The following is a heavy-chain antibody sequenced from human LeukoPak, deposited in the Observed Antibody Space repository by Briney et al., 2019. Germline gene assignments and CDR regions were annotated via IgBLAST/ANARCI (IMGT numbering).Heavy chain of an antibody. D-gene: IGHD3-9*01. CDR3: VRSARAPGGNYDILTGYYSATNNWFDP. CDR2: IYYSGST. CDR1: GGSISSGSYY. J-gene: IGHJ5*02. Sequence: PSETLSLTCTVSGGSISSGSYYWSWIRQPPGKGLEWIGSIYYSGSTYYNPSLKSRVTISVDTPKNQFSLKLSSVTAADTAVYYCVRSARAPGGNYDILTGYYSATNNWFDPWGQGTLVTVSS. V-gene: IGHV4-39*07.